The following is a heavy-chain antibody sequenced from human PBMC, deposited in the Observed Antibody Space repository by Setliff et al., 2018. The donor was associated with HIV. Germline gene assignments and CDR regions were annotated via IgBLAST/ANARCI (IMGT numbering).Heavy chain of an antibody. D-gene: IGHD2-21*01. CDR2: IYYSGTT. CDR1: GGSVSSASYY. V-gene: IGHV4-61*01. CDR3: ASAIVGLGYNFFSVDV. J-gene: IGHJ6*04. Sequence: PSETLSLTCTVSGGSVSSASYYWSWIRQHPGKGLEWIGYIYYSGTTKYNPSLKSRVTITVDTSKNQFSLKLSSVTAADTAVYYCASAIVGLGYNFFSVDVWGKGTTVTVSS.